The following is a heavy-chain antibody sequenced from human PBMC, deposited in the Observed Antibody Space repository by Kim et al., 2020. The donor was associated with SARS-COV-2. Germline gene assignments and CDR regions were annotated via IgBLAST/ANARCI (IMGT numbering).Heavy chain of an antibody. CDR1: GFTFSSYE. CDR3: ARDNEWGMDV. CDR2: ISSSGSTI. J-gene: IGHJ6*02. V-gene: IGHV3-48*03. D-gene: IGHD3-3*01. Sequence: GGSLRLSCAASGFTFSSYEMNWVRQAPGKGLEWVSYISSSGSTIYYADSVKGRFTISRDNAKNSLYLQMNSLRAEDTAVYYCARDNEWGMDVWGQGTTVTVSS.